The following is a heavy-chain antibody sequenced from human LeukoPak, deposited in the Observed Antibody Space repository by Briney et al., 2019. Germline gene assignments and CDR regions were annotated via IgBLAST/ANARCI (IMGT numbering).Heavy chain of an antibody. V-gene: IGHV3-30-3*01. D-gene: IGHD2-15*01. CDR2: ISYDGSNK. Sequence: PGGSLRLSGAASGFTFSSYAMPWVRQAPGKGLEWVAVISYDGSNKYYADSVKGRFTISRDNSKNTLYLQMNSLRAEDTAVYYCARGAYCSGGSCYFDYWGQGTLVTASS. CDR1: GFTFSSYA. J-gene: IGHJ4*02. CDR3: ARGAYCSGGSCYFDY.